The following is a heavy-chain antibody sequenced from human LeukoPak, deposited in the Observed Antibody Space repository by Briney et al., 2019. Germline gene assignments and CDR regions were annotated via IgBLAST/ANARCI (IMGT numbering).Heavy chain of an antibody. D-gene: IGHD3-3*01. CDR2: IHYRGSA. J-gene: IGHJ2*01. CDR1: GGSISTYH. V-gene: IGHV4-59*01. CDR3: AGGFRWYFDL. Sequence: PSETLSLTCTVSGGSISTYHWSWIRQPPGKGLEWIGYIHYRGSANYNPSLESRVTISVDTSENQFSLKLSSVTAADTAVYYCAGGFRWYFDLWGRGTLVTVSS.